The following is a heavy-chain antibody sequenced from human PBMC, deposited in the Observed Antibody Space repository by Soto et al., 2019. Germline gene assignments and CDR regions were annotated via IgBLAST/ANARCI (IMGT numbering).Heavy chain of an antibody. J-gene: IGHJ4*02. V-gene: IGHV1-69*12. CDR2: IITIFGTA. CDR3: AQAAAEYYFDY. Sequence: QVQLVQSGAEVKKPGSSVKVSCKASVGTFSSYAIGWVRQAPGQGLEWMGGIITIFGTANYAQKFQGRVTITADESTSPAYMELSSLRSEDTAVYYCAQAAAEYYFDYWGQGTLVTVSS. CDR1: VGTFSSYA. D-gene: IGHD6-13*01.